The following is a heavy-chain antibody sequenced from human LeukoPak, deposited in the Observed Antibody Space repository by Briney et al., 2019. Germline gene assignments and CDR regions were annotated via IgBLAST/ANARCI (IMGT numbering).Heavy chain of an antibody. CDR2: IWYDGSNK. CDR3: AREVNCGGDCPYYFDY. CDR1: GFTFSSYG. Sequence: PGRSLRLSCAASGFTFSSYGMHWVRQAPGKGLEWVAVIWYDGSNKYYADSVKGRFTISRDNSKNTLYLQMNSLRAEDTAVYYCAREVNCGGDCPYYFDYWGQGTLVTVSS. D-gene: IGHD2-21*02. V-gene: IGHV3-33*01. J-gene: IGHJ4*02.